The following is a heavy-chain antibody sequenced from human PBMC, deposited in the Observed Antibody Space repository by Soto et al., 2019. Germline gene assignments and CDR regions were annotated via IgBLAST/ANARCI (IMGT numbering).Heavy chain of an antibody. CDR2: IHPGWGA. V-gene: IGHV4-4*08. CDR1: GGSISAYY. CDR3: SSREI. J-gene: IGHJ3*02. D-gene: IGHD1-26*01. Sequence: PSETLSLTCTISGGSISAYYWGWIRQPPGKGLEWIGYIHPGWGANYNPSLKSRVTISLDTSKTQISLELSSMTAADAAVIELSSREIW.